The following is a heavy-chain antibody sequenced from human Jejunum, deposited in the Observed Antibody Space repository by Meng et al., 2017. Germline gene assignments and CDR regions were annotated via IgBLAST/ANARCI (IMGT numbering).Heavy chain of an antibody. D-gene: IGHD5-18*01. J-gene: IGHJ4*02. Sequence: QVQLVQSGAEEKKPGSSVKVSCKASGGTFSTYTIHWVRQAPGQGLEWMGKTVPVLGTTDYAQKFQGRITITADKSTTTAYMELSSLTSEDTAVYYCSRDGDTGVGGCYFDGWGQGTLVTVSS. V-gene: IGHV1-69*08. CDR3: SRDGDTGVGGCYFDG. CDR2: TVPVLGTT. CDR1: GGTFSTYT.